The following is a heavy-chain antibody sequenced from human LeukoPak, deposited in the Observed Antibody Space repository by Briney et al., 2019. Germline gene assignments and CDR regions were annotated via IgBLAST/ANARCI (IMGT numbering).Heavy chain of an antibody. Sequence: GGSLRLSCVGSGFTFSSYSMNWVRQAPGKGLGWVSYISGTSNTIYYADSVKGRFTVSRDNAKNSLYLQMNSLRAEDTAIYYCARDHSSSSFDYWGQGTLVTVSS. D-gene: IGHD6-6*01. V-gene: IGHV3-48*01. CDR2: ISGTSNTI. CDR1: GFTFSSYS. J-gene: IGHJ4*02. CDR3: ARDHSSSSFDY.